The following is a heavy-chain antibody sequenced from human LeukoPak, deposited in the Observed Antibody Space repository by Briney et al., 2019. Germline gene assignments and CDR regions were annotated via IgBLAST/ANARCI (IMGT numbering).Heavy chain of an antibody. J-gene: IGHJ4*02. Sequence: GGTLRLSCAASGFTFSSYAMSWVRQAPGKGLEWVSAISGSGGSTYYADSVKGRFTISRDNSKNTVYVQMNSLRAEDTAVYYCAKTPVATITRGYFDYWGQGTMVTVSS. V-gene: IGHV3-23*01. CDR1: GFTFSSYA. CDR2: ISGSGGST. CDR3: AKTPVATITRGYFDY. D-gene: IGHD5-12*01.